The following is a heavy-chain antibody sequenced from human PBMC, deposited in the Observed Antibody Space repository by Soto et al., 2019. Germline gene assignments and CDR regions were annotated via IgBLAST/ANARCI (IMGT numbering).Heavy chain of an antibody. CDR3: ATHPSYYDSSGYYYGY. D-gene: IGHD3-22*01. Sequence: SVKVSCKAPGGTFSSYAISWVRQAPGQGLEWMGGIIPIFGTANYAQKFQGRVTITADESTSTAYMELSSLRSEDTAVYYCATHPSYYDSSGYYYGYWGQGTLVTVSS. J-gene: IGHJ4*02. CDR1: GGTFSSYA. V-gene: IGHV1-69*13. CDR2: IIPIFGTA.